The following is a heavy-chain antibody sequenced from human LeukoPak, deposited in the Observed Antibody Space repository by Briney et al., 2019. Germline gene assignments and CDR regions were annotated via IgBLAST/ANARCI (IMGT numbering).Heavy chain of an antibody. CDR1: GFTFSSYS. CDR2: ISSTSNYI. Sequence: GGSLRLSCAASGFTFSSYSMNWVRQAPGKGLEWVSSISSTSNYIYYADSVKGRFTISRDDSKNTLYLQMNSLRAEDTAVYYCARVRYGELDVWGQGTTVTVSS. CDR3: ARVRYGELDV. D-gene: IGHD4-17*01. V-gene: IGHV3-21*04. J-gene: IGHJ6*02.